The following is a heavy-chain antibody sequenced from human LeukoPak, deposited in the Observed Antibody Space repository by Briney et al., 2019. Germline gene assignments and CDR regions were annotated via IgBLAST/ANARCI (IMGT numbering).Heavy chain of an antibody. CDR1: GFTFSSYW. D-gene: IGHD3-10*01. Sequence: PGGSLRLSCAASGFTFSSYWMSWVRQAPGKGLEWAANIKQDGSEKYYVDSVKGRFTISRDNAKNSLYLQMNSLRAEDTAVYYCAKASITMVRGARRYYYYYMDVWGKGTTVTISS. CDR2: IKQDGSEK. V-gene: IGHV3-7*03. J-gene: IGHJ6*03. CDR3: AKASITMVRGARRYYYYYMDV.